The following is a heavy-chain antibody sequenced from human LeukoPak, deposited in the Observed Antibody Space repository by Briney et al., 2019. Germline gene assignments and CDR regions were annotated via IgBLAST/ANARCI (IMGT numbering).Heavy chain of an antibody. V-gene: IGHV4-28*03. CDR1: GYSITSSSW. CDR3: ARDISLMTTVTRGAGGLDY. Sequence: SDTLSLTCAVSGYSITSSSWWGWIRQPPGKGLEWIGYIYHSGTTYYNPSLQSRVTMSVDTSKNQFSLKLSSVTAADTAVYYCARDISLMTTVTRGAGGLDYWGQGTLVTVSS. J-gene: IGHJ4*02. CDR2: IYHSGTT. D-gene: IGHD4-17*01.